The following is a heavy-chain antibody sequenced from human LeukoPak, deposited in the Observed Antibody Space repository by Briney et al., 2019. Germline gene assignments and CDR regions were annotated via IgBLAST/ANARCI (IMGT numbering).Heavy chain of an antibody. CDR2: IFTSGST. CDR1: GGSISSSSYY. J-gene: IGHJ4*02. Sequence: SETLSLTCTVSGGSISSSSYYWGWIRQPPGKGLEWIGRIFTSGSTYYNPSLKSRVIMSVDTSKNQFSLKLSSVTAADTAVYYCAREGGGFDYWGQGTLVTVSS. V-gene: IGHV4-39*07. CDR3: AREGGGFDY. D-gene: IGHD3-16*01.